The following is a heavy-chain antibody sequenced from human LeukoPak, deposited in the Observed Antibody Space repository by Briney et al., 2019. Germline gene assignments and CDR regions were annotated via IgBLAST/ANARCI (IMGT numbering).Heavy chain of an antibody. J-gene: IGHJ4*02. V-gene: IGHV4-39*01. CDR2: IYYSGST. CDR3: AGRLWFGVGLFDY. D-gene: IGHD3-10*01. Sequence: SETLSLTCTVPGGSISSSSYYWGWIRQPPGKGLEWIGSIYYSGSTYYNPSLKSRVTISVVTSKNQFSLQLSCVTGADTAVYYCAGRLWFGVGLFDYWGQGTLVTVSS. CDR1: GGSISSSSYY.